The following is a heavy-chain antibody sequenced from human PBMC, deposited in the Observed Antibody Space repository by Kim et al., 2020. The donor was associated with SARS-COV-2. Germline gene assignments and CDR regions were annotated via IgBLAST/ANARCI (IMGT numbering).Heavy chain of an antibody. CDR1: GFTFSDHA. Sequence: GGSLRLSCASSGFTFSDHAMSWVRQTPEKGLEWVSTILSSDSTVYYADSVKGRFTISRDNSKNTTFLQMKGLRIEDTALYYWVRGNRFIDYWGQGTLVTVSS. CDR3: VRGNRFIDY. J-gene: IGHJ4*02. V-gene: IGHV3-23*01. CDR2: ILSSDSTV. D-gene: IGHD3-16*01.